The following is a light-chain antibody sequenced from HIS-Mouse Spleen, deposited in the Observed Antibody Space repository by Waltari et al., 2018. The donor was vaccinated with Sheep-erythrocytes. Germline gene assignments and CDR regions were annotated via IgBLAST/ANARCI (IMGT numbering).Light chain of an antibody. CDR2: YKSDSDK. CDR3: CSYAGSYNHV. J-gene: IGLJ1*01. V-gene: IGLV5-45*03. CDR1: SGINVGTYR. Sequence: QAVLTQPSSLSASPGASASLTCTLRSGINVGTYRIYWYQQQPGIPPQYLLRYKSDSDKQQGSGVPSRFSGSKDASANAGILLISGLQAEDEADYYCCSYAGSYNHVFATGTKVTVL.